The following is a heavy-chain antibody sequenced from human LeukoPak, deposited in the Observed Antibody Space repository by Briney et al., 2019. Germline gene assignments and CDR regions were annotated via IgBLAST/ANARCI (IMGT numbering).Heavy chain of an antibody. CDR2: INGNSGGT. J-gene: IGHJ4*02. D-gene: IGHD6-13*01. CDR1: GYTFTGYY. V-gene: IGHV1-2*02. CDR3: ARVGSPGIATWVY. Sequence: ASVKVSCKASGYTFTGYYLHWVRLAPGQGLEWMGWINGNSGGTDYPQKFQGRVTMTRDTSINTAYMELSRLRSDDTAVYYCARVGSPGIATWVYWGQGTLVTVSS.